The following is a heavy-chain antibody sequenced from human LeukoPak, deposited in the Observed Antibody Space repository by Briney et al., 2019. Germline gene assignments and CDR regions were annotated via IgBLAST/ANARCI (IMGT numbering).Heavy chain of an antibody. CDR1: GFTFSDYY. CDR2: ISSSGSTI. J-gene: IGHJ4*02. CDR3: AREKPYYDSSGYSDY. D-gene: IGHD3-22*01. V-gene: IGHV3-11*01. Sequence: PGGSLRLSCAASGFTFSDYYMSWIRQAPGKGLEWVPYISSSGSTIYYADSVKGRFTISRDNAKNSLYLQMNSLRAEDTAVYYCAREKPYYDSSGYSDYWGQGTLVTVSS.